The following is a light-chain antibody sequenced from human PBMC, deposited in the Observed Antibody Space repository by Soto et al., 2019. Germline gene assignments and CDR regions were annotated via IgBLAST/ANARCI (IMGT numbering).Light chain of an antibody. Sequence: EIVLTQSPGTLSLSPGEGATLSCRASQSVSSSYLAWYQQKPGQAPRLLIYGASSRATGIPDRFSRSGSGTDFTLTISRLEPEDFAVYYCQQYGTSSWTFGQGTKVDIK. J-gene: IGKJ1*01. V-gene: IGKV3-20*01. CDR2: GAS. CDR1: QSVSSSY. CDR3: QQYGTSSWT.